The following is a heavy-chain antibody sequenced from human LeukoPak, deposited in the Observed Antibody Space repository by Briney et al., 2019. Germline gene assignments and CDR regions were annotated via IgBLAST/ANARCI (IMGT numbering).Heavy chain of an antibody. Sequence: GGSLRLSCAASGFTFSNYAMHWVRQAPGKGLEWVTVISYDGSNKYYADSVKGRFTISRDNAKNSLYLQMNSLRAEDTALYYCARDDAGIAVAGGYYYYYYMDVWGKGTTVTVSS. V-gene: IGHV3-30*04. D-gene: IGHD6-19*01. CDR2: ISYDGSNK. J-gene: IGHJ6*03. CDR1: GFTFSNYA. CDR3: ARDDAGIAVAGGYYYYYYMDV.